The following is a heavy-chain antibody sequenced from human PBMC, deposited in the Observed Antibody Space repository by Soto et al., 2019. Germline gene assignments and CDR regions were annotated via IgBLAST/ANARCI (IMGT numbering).Heavy chain of an antibody. D-gene: IGHD1-26*01. V-gene: IGHV4-34*01. CDR1: GGSFSGYY. Sequence: PSETLSLTCAVYGGSFSGYYWSWIRQPPGKGLEWIGEINHSGSTNYNPSLKSRVTISVDTSKNQFSLKLSSVTAADTAVYYCARSMAVGRYWRVFDYSGQGRQVTVSS. J-gene: IGHJ4*02. CDR2: INHSGST. CDR3: ARSMAVGRYWRVFDY.